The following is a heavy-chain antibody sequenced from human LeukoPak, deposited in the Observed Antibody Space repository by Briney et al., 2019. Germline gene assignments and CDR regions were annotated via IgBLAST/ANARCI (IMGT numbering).Heavy chain of an antibody. D-gene: IGHD6-19*01. CDR2: IIPIFGTA. V-gene: IGHV1-69*06. CDR1: GGTFSSHA. CDR3: AREPSSGWYMSRFDP. J-gene: IGHJ5*02. Sequence: SVKVSCKASGGTFSSHAISWVRQAPGQGLEWMGGIIPIFGTANYAQKFQGRVTITADKSTSTAYMELSSLRSEDTAVYYCAREPSSGWYMSRFDPWGQGTLVTVSS.